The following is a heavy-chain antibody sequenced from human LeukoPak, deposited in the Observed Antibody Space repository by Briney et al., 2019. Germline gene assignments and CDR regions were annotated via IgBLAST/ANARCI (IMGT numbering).Heavy chain of an antibody. CDR2: ISYDGSNK. Sequence: GGSLRLSCAASGFTFSSYAMHWVRQAPGEGLEWVAVISYDGSNKYYADSVKGRFTISRDNSKNTLYLQMNSLRAEDTAVYYCARDKVDYVIDYWGQGTLVTVSS. V-gene: IGHV3-30-3*01. D-gene: IGHD4-17*01. CDR3: ARDKVDYVIDY. J-gene: IGHJ4*02. CDR1: GFTFSSYA.